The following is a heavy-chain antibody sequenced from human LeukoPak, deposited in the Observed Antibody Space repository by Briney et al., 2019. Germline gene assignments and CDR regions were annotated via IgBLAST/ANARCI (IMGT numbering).Heavy chain of an antibody. J-gene: IGHJ6*02. D-gene: IGHD2-2*01. Sequence: SETLSLTCTVSGGSISSYYWSWIRQPPGKGLEWIGYIYYSGSTNYNPSLKSRVTISVDTSKNQFSLKLSSVTAADTAVYYCARTIVVVPAARYDYYGMDVWGQGTTVTVSS. CDR3: ARTIVVVPAARYDYYGMDV. V-gene: IGHV4-59*01. CDR2: IYYSGST. CDR1: GGSISSYY.